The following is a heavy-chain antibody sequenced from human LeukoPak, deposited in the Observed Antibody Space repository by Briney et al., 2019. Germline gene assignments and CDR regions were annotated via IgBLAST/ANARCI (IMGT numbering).Heavy chain of an antibody. D-gene: IGHD3-3*01. V-gene: IGHV4-59*08. CDR3: ARSHYDFWSGYYTGMGALFRRDNRFDP. Sequence: SETLSLACTVSGGSISSYYWSWIRQPPGKGLGWIGYIYYSGSTNYNPSLKSRVTISVDTSKNQFSLKLSSVTAAGTAVYYCARSHYDFWSGYYTGMGALFRRDNRFDPWGQGTLVTVSS. CDR2: IYYSGST. CDR1: GGSISSYY. J-gene: IGHJ5*02.